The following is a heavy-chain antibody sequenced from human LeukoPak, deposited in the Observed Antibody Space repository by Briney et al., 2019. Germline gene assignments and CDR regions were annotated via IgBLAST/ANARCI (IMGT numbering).Heavy chain of an antibody. Sequence: GESLKISCKGSGYSFPTYWIGWVRQMPGKGLEWMGIIYPGDSDTRYSPSFEGEVTISADKSISTAYLQWSSLKAPDTAMYYCARSGTIATRRNYIDYWGQGTLVTVSS. J-gene: IGHJ4*02. CDR3: ARSGTIATRRNYIDY. CDR2: IYPGDSDT. D-gene: IGHD6-6*01. CDR1: GYSFPTYW. V-gene: IGHV5-51*01.